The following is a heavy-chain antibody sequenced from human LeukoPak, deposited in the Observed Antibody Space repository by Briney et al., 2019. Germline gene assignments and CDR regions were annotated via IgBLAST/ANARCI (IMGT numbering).Heavy chain of an antibody. CDR2: ISGSGGST. D-gene: IGHD2-15*01. Sequence: PGGSLRLSCAASGFTFSSYAMSWVRQAPGKGLEWVSAISGSGGSTYYADSVKGRFTISRDNSKNTLYLQMNSLRAEDTAVYYCAKDHIVVVVAATLLFDYRGQGTLVTVSS. V-gene: IGHV3-23*01. CDR1: GFTFSSYA. J-gene: IGHJ4*02. CDR3: AKDHIVVVVAATLLFDY.